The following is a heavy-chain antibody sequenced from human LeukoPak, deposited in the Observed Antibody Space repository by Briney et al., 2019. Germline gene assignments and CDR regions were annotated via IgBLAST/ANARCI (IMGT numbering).Heavy chain of an antibody. J-gene: IGHJ4*02. CDR3: ARDPQLASAYYFDY. CDR1: GGTFSSYA. D-gene: IGHD6-6*01. V-gene: IGHV1-69*13. CDR2: IIPIFGTA. Sequence: SVKVSCKASGGTFSSYAISWVRQAPGQGLEWMGGIIPIFGTANYAQKFQGRVTITADESTSTAYTELSSLRSEDTAVYYCARDPQLASAYYFDYWGQGTLVTVSS.